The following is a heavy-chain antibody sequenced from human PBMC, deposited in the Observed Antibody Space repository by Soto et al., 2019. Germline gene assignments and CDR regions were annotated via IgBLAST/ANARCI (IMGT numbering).Heavy chain of an antibody. CDR3: TTDCPWVTPAY. J-gene: IGHJ4*02. CDR1: GFTFSNTW. D-gene: IGHD2-21*02. CDR2: IKSKSRGGTA. V-gene: IGHV3-15*01. Sequence: GSLRLSCATSGFTFSNTWMSWVRQAPGKGLEWVGRIKSKSRGGTADYAAPVKGRFTISRDDSKNTLYLYMNNLKTEDTAVYYCTTDCPWVTPAYWGQGALVTVSS.